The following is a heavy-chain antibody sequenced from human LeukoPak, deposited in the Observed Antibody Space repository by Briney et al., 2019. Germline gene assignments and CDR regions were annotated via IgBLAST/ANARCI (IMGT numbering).Heavy chain of an antibody. D-gene: IGHD2-21*02. CDR2: ISTYNGNT. J-gene: IGHJ4*02. CDR3: ARDDVVVTAFYFDY. V-gene: IGHV1-18*01. Sequence: ASVKVSCKASGYTFTSYGISWVRQAPGQGLEWMGWISTYNGNTNYAQKLQGRATMTTDTSTSTAYMELRSLRSDDTAVYYCARDDVVVTAFYFDYWGQGTLVTVSS. CDR1: GYTFTSYG.